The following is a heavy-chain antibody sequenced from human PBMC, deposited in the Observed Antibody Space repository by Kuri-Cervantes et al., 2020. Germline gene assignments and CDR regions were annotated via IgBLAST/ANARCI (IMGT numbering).Heavy chain of an antibody. CDR2: INWNSGKK. Sequence: SLKISCATSGFNFDDFGMHWVRQVPGKGLEWVSGINWNSGKKGYADSVKGRFTISRDNAKNSLYLQMNSLRAEDTAVYYCAKSFGWYFDYWGQGTLVTVSS. V-gene: IGHV3-9*01. J-gene: IGHJ4*02. CDR3: AKSFGWYFDY. D-gene: IGHD6-19*01. CDR1: GFNFDDFG.